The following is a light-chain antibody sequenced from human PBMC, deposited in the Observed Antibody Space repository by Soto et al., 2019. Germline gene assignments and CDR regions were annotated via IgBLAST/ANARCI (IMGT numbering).Light chain of an antibody. CDR3: LQHNSYPPT. CDR2: GAS. CDR1: QGISNY. J-gene: IGKJ5*01. V-gene: IGKV1-17*03. Sequence: DMQMTQSPSAMSSSVGYRFTITCLASQGISNYLAWFQQKPGKVPKRLIYGASSLQSGVPSRFSGTGSGTEFTLTISSLQPEDFATYYCLQHNSYPPTFGQGTRLEI.